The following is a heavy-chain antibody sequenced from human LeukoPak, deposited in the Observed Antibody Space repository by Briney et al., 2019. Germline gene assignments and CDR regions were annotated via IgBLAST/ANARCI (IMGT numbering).Heavy chain of an antibody. CDR3: ARDDDWNYEDY. CDR2: IKQDGSEK. Sequence: GGSLRLSCAASGFTFSNYWMSWVRQAPGKGLQWVANIKQDGSEKYYVGSVKGRFTISRDNAKKSLYLQMNCLRAEDSAVYYCARDDDWNYEDYWGQGTLVTVSS. D-gene: IGHD1-7*01. J-gene: IGHJ4*02. CDR1: GFTFSNYW. V-gene: IGHV3-7*01.